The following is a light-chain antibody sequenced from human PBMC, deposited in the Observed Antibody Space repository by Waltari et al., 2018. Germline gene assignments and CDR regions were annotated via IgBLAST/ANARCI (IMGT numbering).Light chain of an antibody. CDR2: ESD. CDR1: GGSIARNY. V-gene: IGLV6-57*02. CDR3: QSYDTRDHGV. J-gene: IGLJ3*02. Sequence: NFMLTQPHSVSESPGKTVTIPCTGSGGSIARNYGQWFQQRPGSAPTPVIYESDLRPSGVPDRFSASIDRSSNSASLTISGLRTEDEADYYCQSYDTRDHGVFGGGTKLTVL.